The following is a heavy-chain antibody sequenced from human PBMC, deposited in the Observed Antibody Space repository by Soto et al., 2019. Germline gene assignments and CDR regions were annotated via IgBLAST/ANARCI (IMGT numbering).Heavy chain of an antibody. J-gene: IGHJ4*02. V-gene: IGHV2-70*04. CDR3: ALSPILVPLYFDY. CDR1: GFSLTTTGMR. CDR2: IDWDGNH. D-gene: IGHD3-22*01. Sequence: SGPTLVNPTQTLTLTCTLSGFSLTTTGMRVSWIRQPPGKALEWLGRIDWDGNHFYSTSLKTRVTISKDTSKNQVVLTMTNMDPVDRATYYCALSPILVPLYFDYWGQGVPVTVSS.